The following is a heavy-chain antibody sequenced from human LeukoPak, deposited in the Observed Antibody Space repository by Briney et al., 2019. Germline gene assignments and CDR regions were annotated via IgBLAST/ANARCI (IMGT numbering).Heavy chain of an antibody. D-gene: IGHD3-22*01. V-gene: IGHV4-31*03. Sequence: SETLSLTCTVSGGSISSGGYYWSWIRHHPGKGLEWIGYIYYSGSTYYNPPLKSRVTISVDTSKNHFSLKLSSVTDADTAVYYCARANMIVVVMSPYFDYWGQGTLVTVSS. J-gene: IGHJ4*02. CDR3: ARANMIVVVMSPYFDY. CDR2: IYYSGST. CDR1: GGSISSGGYY.